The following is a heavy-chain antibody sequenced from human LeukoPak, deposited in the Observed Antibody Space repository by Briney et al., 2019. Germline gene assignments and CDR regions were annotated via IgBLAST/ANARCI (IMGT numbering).Heavy chain of an antibody. CDR1: GGSISSYY. CDR3: ARCYDYVWGSYRFDY. D-gene: IGHD3-16*02. V-gene: IGHV4-59*12. CDR2: IYYSGST. J-gene: IGHJ4*02. Sequence: SETLSLTCTVSGGSISSYYWSWIRQPPGKGLEWIGYIYYSGSTNYNPSLKSRVTISVDTSKNQFSLKLSSVTAADTAVYYCARCYDYVWGSYRFDYWGQGTLVTVSS.